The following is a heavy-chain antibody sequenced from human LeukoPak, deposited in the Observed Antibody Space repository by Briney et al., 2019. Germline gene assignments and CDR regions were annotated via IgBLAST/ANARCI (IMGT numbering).Heavy chain of an antibody. J-gene: IGHJ3*02. CDR2: ISSSGSTI. V-gene: IGHV3-48*03. CDR1: GFTFSSYE. D-gene: IGHD5-18*01. CDR3: GGVGIHLLGAFDI. Sequence: GGSLRLSCAASGFTFSSYEMNCVLQAPGKGLQWVSYISSSGSTIYYADSVKGRFTISRDNAKNSLYLQMNSLRAEDTAVYYCGGVGIHLLGAFDIWGQGTMVTVSS.